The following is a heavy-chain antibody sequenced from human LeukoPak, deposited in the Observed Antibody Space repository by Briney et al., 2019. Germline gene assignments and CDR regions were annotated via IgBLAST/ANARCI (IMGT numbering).Heavy chain of an antibody. D-gene: IGHD4-11*01. V-gene: IGHV3-48*03. CDR1: GFTFSSYE. CDR2: ISSSGSTI. J-gene: IGHJ6*02. CDR3: AKELQPAFYYYYGMDV. Sequence: PGGSLRLSCAASGFTFSSYEMNWVRQAPGKGLEWVSYISSSGSTIYYADSVKGRFTISRDNAKNSLYLQMNSLRAEDTALYYCAKELQPAFYYYYGMDVWGQGTTVTVSS.